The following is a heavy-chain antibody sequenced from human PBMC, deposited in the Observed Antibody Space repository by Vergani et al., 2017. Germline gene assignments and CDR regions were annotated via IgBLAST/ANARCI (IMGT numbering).Heavy chain of an antibody. J-gene: IGHJ6*02. CDR3: ARXSGITMVRGVIIFYGMDV. V-gene: IGHV3-66*01. CDR1: GFTVSSNY. D-gene: IGHD3-10*01. Sequence: EVQLVESGGGLVQPGGSLRLSCAASGFTVSSNYMSWVRQAPGKGLEWVSVIYSGGSTYYADSVKGRFTISRDNSKNTLYLQMNSLRAEDTAVYYCARXSGITMVRGVIIFYGMDVWGQGTTVTVSS. CDR2: IYSGGST.